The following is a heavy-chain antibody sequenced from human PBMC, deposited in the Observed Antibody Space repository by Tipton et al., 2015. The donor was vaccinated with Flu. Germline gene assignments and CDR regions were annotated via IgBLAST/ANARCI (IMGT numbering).Heavy chain of an antibody. J-gene: IGHJ6*02. Sequence: TLSLTCTVSGGSISSYYWSWIRQPAGKGLEWIGRIYTSGSTNYNPSLKSRVTMSVDTSKNQFSLKLSSVTAADTAVYYCARDRGYGAHAWKRYGMDVWGQGTTVTVSS. D-gene: IGHD5-12*01. CDR2: IYTSGST. V-gene: IGHV4-4*07. CDR3: ARDRGYGAHAWKRYGMDV. CDR1: GGSISSYY.